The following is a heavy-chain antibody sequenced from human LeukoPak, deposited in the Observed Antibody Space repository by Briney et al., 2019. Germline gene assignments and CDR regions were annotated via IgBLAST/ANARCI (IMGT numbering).Heavy chain of an antibody. CDR1: GFTVSSNY. CDR3: ARANYDSSGYNDY. D-gene: IGHD3-22*01. CDR2: IYSGGST. J-gene: IGHJ4*02. Sequence: GGSLRLSCAASGFTVSSNYMSCVRQAPGKGLEWVSVIYSGGSTYYADSVKGRFTISRDNSKNTLYLQMNSLRAEDTAVYYCARANYDSSGYNDYWGQGTLVTVSS. V-gene: IGHV3-66*02.